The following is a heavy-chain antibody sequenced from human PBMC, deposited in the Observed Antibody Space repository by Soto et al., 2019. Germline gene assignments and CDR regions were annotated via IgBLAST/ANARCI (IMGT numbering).Heavy chain of an antibody. Sequence: LSLTCAVSGYSISSGYYWGWIRQPPGKGLEWIGSIYHSGSTYYNPSLKSRVTISVDTSKNQFSLKLSSVTAADTAVYYCARSHLYGDRDYWGQGTLVTVS. CDR1: GYSISSGYY. CDR3: ARSHLYGDRDY. CDR2: IYHSGST. V-gene: IGHV4-38-2*01. J-gene: IGHJ4*02. D-gene: IGHD4-17*01.